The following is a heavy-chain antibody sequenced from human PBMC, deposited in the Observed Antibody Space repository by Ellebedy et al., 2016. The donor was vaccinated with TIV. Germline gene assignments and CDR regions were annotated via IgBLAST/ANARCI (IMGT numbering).Heavy chain of an antibody. D-gene: IGHD6-19*01. CDR3: ARAGGGWSGGHY. J-gene: IGHJ4*02. Sequence: PGGSLRFSCAASGFTFSSYWMRWVRQAPGKGLEWVANIKQDGSEKYYVYSVKGRFTISRDNAKNSLYLQMNSLRAEDTAVYYCARAGGGWSGGHYWGQGTLVTVSS. CDR2: IKQDGSEK. V-gene: IGHV3-7*03. CDR1: GFTFSSYW.